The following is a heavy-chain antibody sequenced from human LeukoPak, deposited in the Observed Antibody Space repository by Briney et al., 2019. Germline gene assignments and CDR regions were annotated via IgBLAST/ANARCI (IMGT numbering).Heavy chain of an antibody. J-gene: IGHJ4*02. V-gene: IGHV3-9*03. D-gene: IGHD5-24*01. Sequence: GGSLRLSCAASGFTFDVYAMHWVRHAPGKGLEWVSGISWNSGSIGYADSVKGRFTISRDNAKNSLYLQMNSLRAEDMALYYCAKSRDGYNPLDYWGQGTLVTVSS. CDR3: AKSRDGYNPLDY. CDR2: ISWNSGSI. CDR1: GFTFDVYA.